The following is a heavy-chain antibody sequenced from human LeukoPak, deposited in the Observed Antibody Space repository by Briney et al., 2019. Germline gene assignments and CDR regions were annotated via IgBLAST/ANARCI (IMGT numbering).Heavy chain of an antibody. Sequence: ASVKLSCKVSGASITELGMHWGRQSPGKGLEWMGGLVPENYQTIYAQDFQGRVTMTEDTSTDTAYTELSSLRSEDTAIYYCALASDYYDSSGYYLEIWGQGTLVTVSA. D-gene: IGHD3-22*01. CDR1: GASITELG. CDR3: ALASDYYDSSGYYLEI. V-gene: IGHV1-24*01. CDR2: LVPENYQT. J-gene: IGHJ3*02.